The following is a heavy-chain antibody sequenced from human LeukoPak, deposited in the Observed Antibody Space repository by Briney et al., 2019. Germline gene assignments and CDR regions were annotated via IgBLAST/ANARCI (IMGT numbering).Heavy chain of an antibody. V-gene: IGHV1-2*02. CDR3: ARHRDFDSTGYYYPLFDY. CDR1: GYTFTGYY. Sequence: ASVTVSCKASGYTFTGYYLHGVRQAPGQGLEWMGWINANHGGTNYAQQFQGRVTMTRDTSISTAYMELSRLRSDDAAVYYCARHRDFDSTGYYYPLFDYWGQGTLVTVSS. CDR2: INANHGGT. D-gene: IGHD3-22*01. J-gene: IGHJ4*02.